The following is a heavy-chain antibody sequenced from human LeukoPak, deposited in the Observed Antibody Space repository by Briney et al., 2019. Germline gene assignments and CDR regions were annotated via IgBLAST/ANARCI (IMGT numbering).Heavy chain of an antibody. Sequence: SVKVSCTASGGTFTSYAISWGREAPGQGLEWMGGMIPIFGTANYAQTFQGRVTITTDESTSTAYKELGSLRSEDTAVYCRARSGYCDWPPLGWYFVLWGRGPLVTLSS. CDR2: MIPIFGTA. CDR1: GGTFTSYA. J-gene: IGHJ4*02. V-gene: IGHV1-69*05. CDR3: ARSGYCDWPPLGWYFVL. D-gene: IGHD3-9*01.